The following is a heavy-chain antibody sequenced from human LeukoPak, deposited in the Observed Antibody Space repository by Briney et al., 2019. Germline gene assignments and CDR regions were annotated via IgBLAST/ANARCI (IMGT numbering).Heavy chain of an antibody. D-gene: IGHD2-15*01. CDR3: ARDVVVVAATLSNYYYYGMDV. CDR2: IKQDGSEK. J-gene: IGHJ6*02. V-gene: IGHV3-7*01. CDR1: GFTFSSYW. Sequence: GGSLRLSCAASGFTFSSYWMSWVRQAPGKGQEWVANIKQDGSEKYYVDSVKGRFTISRDNAKNSLYLQMNSLRAEDTAVYYCARDVVVVAATLSNYYYYGMDVWGQGTTVTVSS.